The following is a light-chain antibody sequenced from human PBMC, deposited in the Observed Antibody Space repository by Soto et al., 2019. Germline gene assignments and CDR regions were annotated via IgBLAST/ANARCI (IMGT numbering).Light chain of an antibody. V-gene: IGKV3-20*01. CDR3: QQYGHPLHT. J-gene: IGKJ2*01. CDR1: QSVNIY. CDR2: NTS. Sequence: EIVLTQSPGTLSLSPGDRATLSCRASQSVNIYFAWYQQKPGQAPRLLIVNTSTRATGIPDRFSGSGSGTDFTLIISRLEPEDVAMYYCQQYGHPLHTFGQGTKLDIK.